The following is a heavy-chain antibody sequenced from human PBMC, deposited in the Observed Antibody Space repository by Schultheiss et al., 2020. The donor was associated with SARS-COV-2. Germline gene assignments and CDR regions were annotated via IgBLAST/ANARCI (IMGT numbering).Heavy chain of an antibody. CDR2: ISSTTSYNNI. D-gene: IGHD2-2*01. CDR3: AKDQRSYAP. CDR1: GFTFSSYA. V-gene: IGHV3-21*04. J-gene: IGHJ5*02. Sequence: GGSLRLSCAASGFTFSSYAMYWVRQAPGKGLEWVSSISSTTSYNNIYYADSVKGRFTISRDNSKNTLYLQMNSLRAEDTAVYYCAKDQRSYAPWGQGTLVTVSS.